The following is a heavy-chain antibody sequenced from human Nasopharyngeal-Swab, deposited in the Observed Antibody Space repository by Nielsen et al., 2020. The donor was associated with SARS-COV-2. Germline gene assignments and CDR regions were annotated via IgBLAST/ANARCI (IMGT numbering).Heavy chain of an antibody. D-gene: IGHD3-22*01. Sequence: WIRQPPGKGLEWTGYIYYSGSTYYNPSLKSRVTISVDTSKNQFSLKLSSVTAADTAVYYCARETIPYDSSGFDAFDIWGQGTMVTVSS. CDR2: IYYSGST. CDR3: ARETIPYDSSGFDAFDI. J-gene: IGHJ3*02. V-gene: IGHV4-31*02.